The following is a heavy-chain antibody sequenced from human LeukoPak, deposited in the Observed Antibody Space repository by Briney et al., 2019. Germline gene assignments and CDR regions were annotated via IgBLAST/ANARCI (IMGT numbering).Heavy chain of an antibody. J-gene: IGHJ4*02. CDR3: GRKAGDCGGGSCYSIDY. Sequence: SVKVSCKAFGGSFSSEAISWVRQAPGQGLEWMGGIIPIFGTANYAQKFQGRVTITTDESTSTAYMEVSSLRSEDTAVFYCGRKAGDCGGGSCYSIDYWGQGSLVTVSS. CDR1: GGSFSSEA. CDR2: IIPIFGTA. D-gene: IGHD2-15*01. V-gene: IGHV1-69*05.